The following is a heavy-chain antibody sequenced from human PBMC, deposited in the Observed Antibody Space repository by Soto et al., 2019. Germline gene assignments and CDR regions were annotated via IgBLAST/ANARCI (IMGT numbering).Heavy chain of an antibody. CDR3: ARDLVLTGYSDYYYYGMDV. CDR1: GFTVSNTY. J-gene: IGHJ6*02. V-gene: IGHV3-66*01. CDR2: IYSGGST. D-gene: IGHD3-9*01. Sequence: GVSQGLCWTAIGFTVSNTYMTGVRQTPGKGLEWVSVIYSGGSTYYAESVKGRFTISRDNSKNTVYLQMNSLRAEDTAVYFCARDLVLTGYSDYYYYGMDVWGQGTTVTVSS.